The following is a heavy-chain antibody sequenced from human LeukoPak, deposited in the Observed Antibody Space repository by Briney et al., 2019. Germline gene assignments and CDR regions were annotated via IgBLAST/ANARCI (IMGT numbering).Heavy chain of an antibody. CDR1: GYTFTSYG. V-gene: IGHV1-18*01. CDR3: AAGGPERREDY. Sequence: ASVKVSCKASGYTFTSYGISWVRQAPGQGLEWMGWISAYNGDTNYPQKVQGRVTMTTDTSTTTAYMELRSLRSDDTAVYYCAAGGPERREDYWGQGTLVTVSS. D-gene: IGHD1-1*01. J-gene: IGHJ4*02. CDR2: ISAYNGDT.